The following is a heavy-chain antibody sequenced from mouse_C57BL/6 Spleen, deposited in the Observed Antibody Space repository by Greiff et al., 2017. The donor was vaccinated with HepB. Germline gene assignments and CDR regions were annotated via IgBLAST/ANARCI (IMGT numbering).Heavy chain of an antibody. D-gene: IGHD1-1*02. J-gene: IGHJ3*01. V-gene: IGHV5-4*01. CDR2: ISDGGSYT. CDR1: GFTFSSYA. Sequence: DVKLVESGGGLVKPGGSLKLSCAASGFTFSSYAMSWVRQTPEKRLEWVATISDGGSYTYYPDNVKGRFTISRDNAKNNLYLQMSHLKSEDTAMYYCAREEDYAPFAYWGQGTLVTVSA. CDR3: AREEDYAPFAY.